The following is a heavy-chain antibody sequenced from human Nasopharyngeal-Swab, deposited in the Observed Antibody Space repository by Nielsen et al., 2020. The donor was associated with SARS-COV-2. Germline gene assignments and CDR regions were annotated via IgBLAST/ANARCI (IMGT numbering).Heavy chain of an antibody. CDR3: ARELIGYCSGGSCYRVYYYYYMDV. V-gene: IGHV3-23*01. CDR2: IFGSGSNT. Sequence: GESLKISCAASGITFSNYAMNWVRQAPGKGLEWVSTIFGSGSNTYYADSVKGRFTISRDNAKNSLYLQMNSLRAEDTAVYYCARELIGYCSGGSCYRVYYYYYMDVWGKGTTVTVSS. J-gene: IGHJ6*03. CDR1: GITFSNYA. D-gene: IGHD2-15*01.